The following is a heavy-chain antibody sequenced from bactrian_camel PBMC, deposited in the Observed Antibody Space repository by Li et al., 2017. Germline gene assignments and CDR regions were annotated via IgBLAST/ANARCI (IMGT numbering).Heavy chain of an antibody. D-gene: IGHD7*01. CDR3: AARVSGTCMSLLRSDFSY. J-gene: IGHJ6*01. Sequence: VQLVESGGGSVQAGGSRRLSCVWSGDTYSRLYMSWFRQAPGKERGPVATIYTGGSSPWWYADSVKGRFTISQDNAKNTVYLHMNNLKPEDTATYYCAARVSGTCMSLLRSDFSYWGQGTQVT. CDR2: IYTGGSSP. CDR1: GDTYSRLY. V-gene: IGHV3S40*01.